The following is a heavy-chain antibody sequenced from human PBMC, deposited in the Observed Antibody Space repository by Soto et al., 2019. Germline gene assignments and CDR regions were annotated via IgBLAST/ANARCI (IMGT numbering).Heavy chain of an antibody. V-gene: IGHV1-3*01. J-gene: IGHJ4*02. CDR1: GYTFTSYA. CDR2: INAGNGNT. Sequence: ASVKVSCKASGYTFTSYAMHWVRQAPGQRLEWMGWINAGNGNTKYSQKFQGRVTITRDTSASTAYMELSSLRSEDTAVYYCARVGRAGYGGNRGQFDYWGQGTLVTVSS. D-gene: IGHD4-17*01. CDR3: ARVGRAGYGGNRGQFDY.